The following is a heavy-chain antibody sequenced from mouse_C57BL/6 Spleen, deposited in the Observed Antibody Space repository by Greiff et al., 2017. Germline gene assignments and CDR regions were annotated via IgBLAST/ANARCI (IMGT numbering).Heavy chain of an antibody. CDR3: ARKGDLALYAMDY. D-gene: IGHD6-1*01. CDR1: GYTFTSYW. Sequence: QVQLQQPGAELVRPGTSVKLSCKASGYTFTSYWMHWVKQRPGQGLEWIGVIDPSDSYTNYNQKFKGKATLTVDTSSSTAYMQLSSLTSEDSAVYYCARKGDLALYAMDYWGQGTSVTVSS. J-gene: IGHJ4*01. CDR2: IDPSDSYT. V-gene: IGHV1-59*01.